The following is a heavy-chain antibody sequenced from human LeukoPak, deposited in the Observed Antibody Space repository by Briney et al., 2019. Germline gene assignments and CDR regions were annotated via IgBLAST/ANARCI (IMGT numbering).Heavy chain of an antibody. J-gene: IGHJ5*02. CDR2: IYFSGST. Sequence: KPSETLSLTCTVSGYSISSGYYRGWIRQPPGKGLEWIGHIYFSGSTNYNPSLKSRVTISVDTSKNQFSLKLSSVTAADTAVYYCARGAVLGWFDPWGQGTLVTVSS. V-gene: IGHV4-38-2*02. CDR1: GYSISSGYY. CDR3: ARGAVLGWFDP. D-gene: IGHD3-16*01.